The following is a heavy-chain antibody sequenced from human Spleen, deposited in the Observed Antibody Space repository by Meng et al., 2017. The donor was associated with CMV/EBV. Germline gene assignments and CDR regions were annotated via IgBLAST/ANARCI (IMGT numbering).Heavy chain of an antibody. CDR2: FFHDGIT. CDR1: GYSISSGFY. CDR3: ATPRAGYASGWSFDY. V-gene: IGHV4-38-2*02. D-gene: IGHD6-19*01. Sequence: SETLSLTCTVSGYSISSGFYWGWIRQFPGKGLEWIGSFFHDGITYYNPSLKSRVTISVDTSKNHFSLKLSSVTAADTAVYYCATPRAGYASGWSFDYWGQGALVTVSS. J-gene: IGHJ4*02.